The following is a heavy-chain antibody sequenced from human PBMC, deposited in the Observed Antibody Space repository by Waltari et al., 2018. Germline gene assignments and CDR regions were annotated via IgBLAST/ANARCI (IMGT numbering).Heavy chain of an antibody. Sequence: EVQLVESGGGLVKPGGSLRLSCAASGFTFSSYSMNLVRQAPGKGLEWVSSISSSSSYIYYADSVKGRFTISRDNAKNSLYLQMNSLRAEDTAVYYCAREDILTAYYNDYWYFDLWGRGTLVTVSS. CDR2: ISSSSSYI. J-gene: IGHJ2*01. V-gene: IGHV3-21*01. D-gene: IGHD3-9*01. CDR1: GFTFSSYS. CDR3: AREDILTAYYNDYWYFDL.